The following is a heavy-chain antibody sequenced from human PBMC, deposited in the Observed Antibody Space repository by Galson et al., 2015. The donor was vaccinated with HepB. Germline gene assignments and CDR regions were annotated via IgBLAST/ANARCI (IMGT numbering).Heavy chain of an antibody. CDR3: AKVRTGFGVVIDY. CDR1: GFTFSNYA. CDR2: ISSGEGST. J-gene: IGHJ4*02. Sequence: SLRLSCAASGFTFSNYAIHWVRQAPGKGLEWVAVISSGEGSTYYADSVKGRFTISRDNSKNTVYLHMNSLRADDTAVYYCAKVRTGFGVVIDYWGPGTLVTVSS. D-gene: IGHD3-3*01. V-gene: IGHV3-30*18.